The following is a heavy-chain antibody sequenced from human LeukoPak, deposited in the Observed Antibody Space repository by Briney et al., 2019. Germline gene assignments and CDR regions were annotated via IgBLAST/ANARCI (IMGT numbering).Heavy chain of an antibody. CDR3: ARGVNWIDP. D-gene: IGHD6-13*01. CDR2: IHYSGST. CDR1: GGSITNYY. Sequence: SETLSLTCTVSGGSITNYYWTWIRQPPGKGLEWIGYIHYSGSTNYNPSLKSRVTISVDTSKNQFSLKLSSVTAADTAVYYCARGVNWIDPWGQGTLVTVSS. V-gene: IGHV4-59*01. J-gene: IGHJ5*02.